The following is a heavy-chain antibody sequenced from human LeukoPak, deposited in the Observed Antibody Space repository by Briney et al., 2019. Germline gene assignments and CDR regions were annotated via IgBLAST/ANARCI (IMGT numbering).Heavy chain of an antibody. CDR1: GFTLSSYA. J-gene: IGHJ4*02. Sequence: PGGSLSLFCAASGFTLSSYAMSWVRQAPGKGLEWVSAISGSGGSTYYADSVKGRFTISRDNSKNTLYLQMNSLRAEDTAVYYCAKRPGYDSSGYRDYWGQGTLVTVSS. D-gene: IGHD3-22*01. CDR3: AKRPGYDSSGYRDY. CDR2: ISGSGGST. V-gene: IGHV3-23*01.